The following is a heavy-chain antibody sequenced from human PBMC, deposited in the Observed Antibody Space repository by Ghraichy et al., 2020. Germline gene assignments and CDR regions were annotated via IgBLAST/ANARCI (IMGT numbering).Heavy chain of an antibody. CDR1: GFTFNAYA. CDR3: AKARYRYSGSSALSDSDS. CDR2: INDIGSST. Sequence: GGSLRLSCIASGFTFNAYAMSWVRQAPGKGLEWVSSINDIGSSTFYADSVKGRFTISRDNSKNTLYVQMNSLRAEDTAIYYCAKARYRYSGSSALSDSDSWGQGSLVTVSS. V-gene: IGHV3-23*01. J-gene: IGHJ4*02. D-gene: IGHD1-26*01.